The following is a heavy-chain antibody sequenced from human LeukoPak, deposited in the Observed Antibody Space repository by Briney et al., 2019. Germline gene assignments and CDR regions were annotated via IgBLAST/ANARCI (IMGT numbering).Heavy chain of an antibody. Sequence: PGGSLRLSCAASGFAVSSNYMSWVRQAPGKGLEWVSVIYRDAKTYYADSVKGRFTISRDISKNTLFLQMTSLRAKDTALYYCAKVKGWYGEGYFDYWGQGTLVTVSS. J-gene: IGHJ4*02. CDR3: AKVKGWYGEGYFDY. CDR1: GFAVSSNY. V-gene: IGHV3-53*01. D-gene: IGHD3-10*01. CDR2: IYRDAKT.